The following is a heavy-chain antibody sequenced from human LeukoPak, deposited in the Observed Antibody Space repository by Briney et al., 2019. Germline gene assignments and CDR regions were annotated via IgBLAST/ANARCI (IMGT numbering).Heavy chain of an antibody. J-gene: IGHJ4*02. CDR3: AKSGGSSGYSILFNFDY. CDR1: GFTFSNYA. Sequence: HPGRSLRLSCAASGFTFSNYAVNWIRQAPGKGLEWVSAISGSGGSTYYADSVKGRFTISRDNSKNTLYLQMNSLRAEDTAVYYCAKSGGSSGYSILFNFDYWGQGTLVTVSS. D-gene: IGHD3-22*01. V-gene: IGHV3-23*01. CDR2: ISGSGGST.